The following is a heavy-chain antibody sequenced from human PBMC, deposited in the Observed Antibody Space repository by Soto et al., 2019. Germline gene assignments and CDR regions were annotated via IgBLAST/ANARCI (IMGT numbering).Heavy chain of an antibody. J-gene: IGHJ5*02. CDR1: GASIAGGSYY. CDR3: VRDQYSGYDFAL. D-gene: IGHD5-12*01. V-gene: IGHV4-30-4*01. CDR2: IPSRGRP. Sequence: SETLSLTCSVSGASIAGGSYYWSWVRQPPGKGLEWVGYIPSRGRPFYNPSLTSRGTISADSSKNQLSLQLTSVTAADTAVYYCVRDQYSGYDFALWGQGNLVT.